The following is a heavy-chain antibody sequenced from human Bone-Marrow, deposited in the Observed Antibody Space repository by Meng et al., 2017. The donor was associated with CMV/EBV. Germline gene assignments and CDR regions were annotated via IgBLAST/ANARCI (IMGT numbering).Heavy chain of an antibody. CDR2: ISSSSSYI. J-gene: IGHJ6*02. CDR1: GFTFSSYS. CDR3: ARNTYCSSTSCYWGPYYYYGMDV. Sequence: GGSLRLSCAASGFTFSSYSMNWVRQAPGKGLEWVSSISSSSSYIYYADSVKGRFTISRDNAKNSLYLQMNSLRAEDTAVYYCARNTYCSSTSCYWGPYYYYGMDVWGQGTTVTVSS. D-gene: IGHD2-2*01. V-gene: IGHV3-21*01.